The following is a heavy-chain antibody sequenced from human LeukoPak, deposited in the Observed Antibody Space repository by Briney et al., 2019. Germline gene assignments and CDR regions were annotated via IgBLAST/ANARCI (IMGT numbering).Heavy chain of an antibody. CDR1: GFTFRHYE. J-gene: IGHJ5*02. Sequence: PGGSLRLSCIGSGFTFRHYEMNRVRQAPGKGLEWVSYIGSSGGTIYYADSVKGRFTISRDNAKNSLYLQVNSLRAEDTAVYYCARADVGPFDPWGQGTLVTVSS. CDR2: IGSSGGTI. V-gene: IGHV3-48*03. D-gene: IGHD3-10*02. CDR3: ARADVGPFDP.